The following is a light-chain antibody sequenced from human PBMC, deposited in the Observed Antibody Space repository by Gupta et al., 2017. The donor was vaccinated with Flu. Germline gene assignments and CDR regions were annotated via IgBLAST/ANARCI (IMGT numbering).Light chain of an antibody. J-gene: IGLJ1*01. CDR1: SSDVGRSDS. V-gene: IGLV2-14*03. CDR3: SSYTSGSTFYV. Sequence: QSALPHPASVSGSPGQSITISCSGTSSDVGRSDSVSWYQQHPDKAPKLIIFDVTKRPSGVSSRFSGSKSGNTASLTISGLQPEDETDYYCSSYTSGSTFYVFGTGTKVTVL. CDR2: DVT.